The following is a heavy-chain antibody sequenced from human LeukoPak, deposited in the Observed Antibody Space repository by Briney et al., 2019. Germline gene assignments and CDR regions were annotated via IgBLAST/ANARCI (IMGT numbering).Heavy chain of an antibody. V-gene: IGHV4-39*01. CDR2: IYYSKNT. CDR3: VSPRGFSYGYFDY. D-gene: IGHD5-18*01. CDR1: GGSISSSSAY. J-gene: IGHJ4*02. Sequence: PSETLSLTCTVSGGSISSSSAYWGWLRQPPGKGLEWIGSIYYSKNTYYNPSLKSRVTISADTSKNQFSLTLGSVSATDTAVYYCVSPRGFSYGYFDYWGQGTLVTVSS.